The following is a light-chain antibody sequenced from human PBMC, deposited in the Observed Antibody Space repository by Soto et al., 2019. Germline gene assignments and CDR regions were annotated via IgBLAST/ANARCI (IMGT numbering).Light chain of an antibody. Sequence: EIVLTQSPGTLSLSPGERATISCRASQSVSSSYLAWYQQKPGQAPRLLIYAASSRATGIPDRFSGSGSGTEFTLTISRLEPEDLAVSYCQQYGSSPFFTFGPGTKVDI. J-gene: IGKJ3*01. CDR3: QQYGSSPFFT. V-gene: IGKV3-20*01. CDR1: QSVSSSY. CDR2: AAS.